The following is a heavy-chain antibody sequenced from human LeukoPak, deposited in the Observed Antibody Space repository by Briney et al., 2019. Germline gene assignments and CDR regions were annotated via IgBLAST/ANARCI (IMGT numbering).Heavy chain of an antibody. J-gene: IGHJ4*02. CDR1: GYTFTXYY. V-gene: IGHV1-2*02. CDR2: INCNSGGT. Sequence: AASVKVSCKASGYTFTXYYXXWVRQAPXXXXXXMXWINCNSGGTSYAQKFQGRVTMTRDTSISTVYLELSTLKSDDTAVYYCVRDQITVTTPFFDYWGQGTLVTVSS. D-gene: IGHD4-17*01. CDR3: VRDQITVTTPFFDY.